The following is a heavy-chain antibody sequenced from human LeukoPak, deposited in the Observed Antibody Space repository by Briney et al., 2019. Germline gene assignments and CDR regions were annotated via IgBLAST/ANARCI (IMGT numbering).Heavy chain of an antibody. V-gene: IGHV3-33*01. J-gene: IGHJ5*02. CDR1: GFSFDTYA. D-gene: IGHD5-18*01. CDR2: IWHDGSHK. Sequence: GGSLRLSCAASGFSFDTYAMHWVRQAPGQGLEWVALIWHDGSHKFYSNSVRGQFTISRDNSKNTVYLQMNSLRADDTAVYYCARGAEGHNYGELDPWGQGTLVTVSS. CDR3: ARGAEGHNYGELDP.